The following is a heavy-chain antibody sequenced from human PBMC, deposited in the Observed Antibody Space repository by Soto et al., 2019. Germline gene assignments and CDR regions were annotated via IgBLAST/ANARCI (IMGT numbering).Heavy chain of an antibody. D-gene: IGHD2-8*01. CDR2: LYSDGST. CDR3: ATAYCTDGSSCGFDY. J-gene: IGHJ4*02. Sequence: GGSLRLSCSAPGFTVSNNYMSWVRQAPGKGLESVSVLYSDGSTNYADSVKGRFTISRDNPKNTLCLQMNSLRVEDTALYYCATAYCTDGSSCGFDYWGQGTLVTVSS. V-gene: IGHV3-53*01. CDR1: GFTVSNNY.